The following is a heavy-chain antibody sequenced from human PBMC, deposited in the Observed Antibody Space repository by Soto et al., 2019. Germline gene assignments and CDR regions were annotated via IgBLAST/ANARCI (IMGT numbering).Heavy chain of an antibody. Sequence: QITLNESGPTVEKPTETLALTCTFSGFSLTTSGVGVGWVRQSPGKAPEWLAFIYWDDDKRYSTSLKSRLTITKDTSKNQVVMTMANVDPADTATYYCAYRVLRAVFGLVTTTASYFDFWGQGTPVVVSS. D-gene: IGHD3-3*01. CDR3: AYRVLRAVFGLVTTTASYFDF. V-gene: IGHV2-5*02. J-gene: IGHJ4*02. CDR2: IYWDDDK. CDR1: GFSLTTSGVG.